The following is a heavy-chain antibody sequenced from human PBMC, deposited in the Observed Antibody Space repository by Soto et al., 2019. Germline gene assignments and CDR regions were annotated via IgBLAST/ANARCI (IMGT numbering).Heavy chain of an antibody. Sequence: ASVKVSCKASGYTFTSYYMHWVRQAPGQGLELMGIINPSGGSTSYAQKFQGRVTMTRXKXXXXVXMXLXXXXSEXTAVYYCAREVLTTIYYGMDVWGQGTTVTVSS. J-gene: IGHJ6*02. CDR1: GYTFTSYY. D-gene: IGHD4-4*01. CDR2: INPSGGST. V-gene: IGHV1-46*01. CDR3: AREVLTTIYYGMDV.